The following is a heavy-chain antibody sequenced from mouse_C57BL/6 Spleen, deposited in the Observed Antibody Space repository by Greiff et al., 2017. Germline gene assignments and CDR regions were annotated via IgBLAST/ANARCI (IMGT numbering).Heavy chain of an antibody. CDR1: GFTFSDYG. CDR2: ISSGSSTI. Sequence: EVLLVESGGGLVKPGGSLKLSCAASGFTFSDYGMHWVRQAPEKGLEWVAYISSGSSTIYYADTVKGRFTISRANAKNTLFLQMTSLRSEDTAMYYCAKPGFAYWGQGTLVTVSA. J-gene: IGHJ3*01. V-gene: IGHV5-17*01. CDR3: AKPGFAY.